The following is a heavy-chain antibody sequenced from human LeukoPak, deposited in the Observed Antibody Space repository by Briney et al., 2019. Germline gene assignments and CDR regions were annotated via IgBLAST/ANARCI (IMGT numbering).Heavy chain of an antibody. V-gene: IGHV3-7*01. J-gene: IGHJ4*02. CDR3: ARDSRDPFDY. Sequence: GGSLRLSCAASGFTFSDHYMDWVRQAPGKGLEWVANIKQDGSEKYYVDSVKGRFTISRDNAKNSLYLQMNSLRAEDTAVYYCARDSRDPFDYWGQGTLVTVSS. CDR1: GFTFSDHY. CDR2: IKQDGSEK.